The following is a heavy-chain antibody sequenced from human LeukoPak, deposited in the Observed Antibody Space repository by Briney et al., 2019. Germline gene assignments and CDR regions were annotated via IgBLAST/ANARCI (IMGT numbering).Heavy chain of an antibody. CDR1: GYTFTGYY. CDR3: ARDIPFGRYHSNMGV. CDR2: INPNSGGT. D-gene: IGHD2-2*02. V-gene: IGHV1-2*06. Sequence: ASVKVSCKASGYTFTGYYMHWVRQAPGQGLEWMGRINPNSGGTNYAQKFQGRDTMTRDTSISTAYMELSRLRSDDTAVYYCARDIPFGRYHSNMGVWGQGTTVTVSS. J-gene: IGHJ6*02.